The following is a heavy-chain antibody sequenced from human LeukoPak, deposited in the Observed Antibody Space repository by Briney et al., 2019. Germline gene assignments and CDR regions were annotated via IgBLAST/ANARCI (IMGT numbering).Heavy chain of an antibody. Sequence: GGSLRLSCAASGFTFRTYGMHWVRQAPGKGLEWVTFIRYDGSNKYYSDSVKGRFTISRDNSKNTLYMEMNSLRAEDTAVYYCARDKVQGSEWGSNFDYWGQGTLVTVSS. V-gene: IGHV3-30*02. D-gene: IGHD2-15*01. CDR2: IRYDGSNK. J-gene: IGHJ4*02. CDR1: GFTFRTYG. CDR3: ARDKVQGSEWGSNFDY.